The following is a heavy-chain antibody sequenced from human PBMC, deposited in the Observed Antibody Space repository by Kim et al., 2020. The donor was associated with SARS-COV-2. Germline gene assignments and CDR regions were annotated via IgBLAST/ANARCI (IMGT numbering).Heavy chain of an antibody. Sequence: GGSLRHSCAASGFTFSSYAMNWVRQAPGKGLEWVSAINAGGGSTHYADSVKGRFTISRDNSKNTLHLQMNSLRDADTAVYHCAPAEWLVKGRWGQGTLVTVSA. V-gene: IGHV3-23*01. D-gene: IGHD6-19*01. CDR1: GFTFSSYA. J-gene: IGHJ4*02. CDR3: APAEWLVKGR. CDR2: INAGGGST.